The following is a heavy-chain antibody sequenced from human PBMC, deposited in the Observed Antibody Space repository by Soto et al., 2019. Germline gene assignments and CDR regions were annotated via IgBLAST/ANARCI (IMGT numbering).Heavy chain of an antibody. CDR2: ISSSGGST. Sequence: PGGSLRLSCAASGFPFSSYSMNWVRQAPGKGLEWVSSISSSGGSTYYADSVKGRFTISRDNSKNTLYLQMNSLRAEDTAVYYCAKDTHGYCSSTSCYAFDYWGQGTLVTVSS. V-gene: IGHV3-23*01. D-gene: IGHD2-2*01. J-gene: IGHJ4*02. CDR1: GFPFSSYS. CDR3: AKDTHGYCSSTSCYAFDY.